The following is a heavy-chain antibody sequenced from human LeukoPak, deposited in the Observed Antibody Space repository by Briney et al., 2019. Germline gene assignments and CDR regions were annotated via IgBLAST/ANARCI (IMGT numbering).Heavy chain of an antibody. V-gene: IGHV1-3*01. CDR2: INAGNGNT. D-gene: IGHD3-16*02. Sequence: ASVKVSCKASGYTFTSYAMHWVRQAPGQRLEWMGWINAGNGNTKYSQKFQGRVTITRDTSASTAYMELSSLRSEDTAVYYCAKGPAPRLGEFSYHALVDYWGQGTLVTVPS. J-gene: IGHJ4*02. CDR3: AKGPAPRLGEFSYHALVDY. CDR1: GYTFTSYA.